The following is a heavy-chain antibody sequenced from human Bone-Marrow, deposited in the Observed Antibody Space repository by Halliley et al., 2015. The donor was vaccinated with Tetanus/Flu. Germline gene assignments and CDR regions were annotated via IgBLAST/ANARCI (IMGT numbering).Heavy chain of an antibody. CDR3: AKDRSNFWSRGDTDV. CDR1: GFTFSHCG. CDR2: IWYDGSNK. V-gene: IGHV3-33*06. Sequence: SLRLSCAASGFTFSHCGMHWVRQAPGKGLEWVAVIWYDGSNKYYADSVKGRFTISRDNSQNTIYLLMNSLRVEDTAVYHCAKDRSNFWSRGDTDVWGEGTTVTV. D-gene: IGHD3-3*01. J-gene: IGHJ6*02.